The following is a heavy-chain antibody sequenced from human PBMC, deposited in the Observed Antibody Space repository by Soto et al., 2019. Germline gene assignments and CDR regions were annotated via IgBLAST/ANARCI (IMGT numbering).Heavy chain of an antibody. Sequence: TGGSLRLSCAASGFTVSSNYMSWVRQAPGKGLGWVSVIYSGGSTYYADSVKGRFTISRDNSKNTLYLQMNSLRAEDTAVYYCARGYSGPYYFDYWGQGTLVTVSS. V-gene: IGHV3-53*01. D-gene: IGHD5-12*01. CDR3: ARGYSGPYYFDY. CDR1: GFTVSSNY. J-gene: IGHJ4*02. CDR2: IYSGGST.